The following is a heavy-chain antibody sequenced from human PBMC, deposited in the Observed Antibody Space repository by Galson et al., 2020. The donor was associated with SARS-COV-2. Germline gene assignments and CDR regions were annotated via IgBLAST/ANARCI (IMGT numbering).Heavy chain of an antibody. D-gene: IGHD4-17*01. V-gene: IGHV4-39*07. CDR2: IYYSGST. J-gene: IGHJ5*02. Sequence: ASETLSLTCTVSGGSISSSSYYWGWIRQPPGKGLEWIGSIYYSGSTYYNPSLKSRVTISVDTSKNQFSLKLSSVTAADTAVYYCARDHDLDYGENWFDPWGQGTLVTVSS. CDR1: GGSISSSSYY. CDR3: ARDHDLDYGENWFDP.